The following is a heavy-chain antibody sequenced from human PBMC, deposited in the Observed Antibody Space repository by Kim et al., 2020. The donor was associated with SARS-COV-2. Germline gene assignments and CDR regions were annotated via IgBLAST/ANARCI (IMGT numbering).Heavy chain of an antibody. Sequence: GGSLRLSCAASGFTFSSYGMHWVRQAPGKGLEWVAVIWYDGSNKYYADSVKGRFTISRDNSKNTLYLQMNSLRAEDTAVYYCARDLRGGSYYGGLTFDYWGQGTLVTVSS. J-gene: IGHJ4*02. CDR1: GFTFSSYG. V-gene: IGHV3-33*01. D-gene: IGHD1-26*01. CDR2: IWYDGSNK. CDR3: ARDLRGGSYYGGLTFDY.